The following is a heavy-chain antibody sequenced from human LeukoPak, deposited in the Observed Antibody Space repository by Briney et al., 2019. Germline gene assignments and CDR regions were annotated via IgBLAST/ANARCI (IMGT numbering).Heavy chain of an antibody. CDR1: GFTFSSYA. Sequence: GGSLRLSCAASGFTFSSYAMSWVRRAPGKGLEWVSAISGSGGSTYYADSVEGRFTISRDNSKNTLYLQMNSLRAEDTAVYYCAKGTLPRGYTYGYDLYYFDYWGQGTLVTVSS. J-gene: IGHJ4*02. CDR3: AKGTLPRGYTYGYDLYYFDY. CDR2: ISGSGGST. V-gene: IGHV3-23*01. D-gene: IGHD5-18*01.